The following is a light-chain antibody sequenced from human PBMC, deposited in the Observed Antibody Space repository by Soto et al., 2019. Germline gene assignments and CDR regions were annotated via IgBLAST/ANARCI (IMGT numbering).Light chain of an antibody. CDR3: HQYYSTTRT. J-gene: IGKJ1*01. CDR1: QSVSSSY. Sequence: EIVLTQSPGTLSLSPGDRATLSCRASQSVSSSYIAWYQQKPGQAPRLLIYGASRRATGIPDRFSGSGSGADFILTISRLEPEDLAVYYCHQYYSTTRTFGQGTKVDIK. CDR2: GAS. V-gene: IGKV3-20*01.